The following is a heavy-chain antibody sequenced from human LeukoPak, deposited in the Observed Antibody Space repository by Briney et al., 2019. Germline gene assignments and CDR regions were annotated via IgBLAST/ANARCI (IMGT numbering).Heavy chain of an antibody. D-gene: IGHD6-6*01. CDR2: IWYDGSNK. Sequence: GGSLRLSCAASGFTFSSYAMSWVRQAPGKGLEWVAVIWYDGSNKYYADSVKGRFTISRDNSKNTLYLQMNSLRAEDTAVYYCARDGYSSSSYFDYWGQGTLVTVSS. CDR1: GFTFSSYA. V-gene: IGHV3-33*08. J-gene: IGHJ4*02. CDR3: ARDGYSSSSYFDY.